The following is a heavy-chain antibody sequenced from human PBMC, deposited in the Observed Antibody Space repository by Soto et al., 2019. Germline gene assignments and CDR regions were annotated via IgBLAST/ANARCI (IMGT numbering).Heavy chain of an antibody. D-gene: IGHD5-12*01. Sequence: EVQLVESGGSLVQPGGSLRLSCAASGFTFSNYWMHWLRQAPGKGLVWVSRIKSDGTSTTYADSVKGRFTISRDNARNTLYLQMNSLIAEDTAVYYCARDGWLRSLGAFDYWGQGTLVTVSS. CDR3: ARDGWLRSLGAFDY. CDR1: GFTFSNYW. CDR2: IKSDGTST. J-gene: IGHJ4*02. V-gene: IGHV3-74*03.